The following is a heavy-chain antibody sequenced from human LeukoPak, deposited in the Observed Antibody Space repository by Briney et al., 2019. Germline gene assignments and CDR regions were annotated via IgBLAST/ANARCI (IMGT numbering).Heavy chain of an antibody. Sequence: GGSLRLSCAASGFTFSSYSMNWVRQAPGKGLEWVSSISSSSSYIYYADSVKGRFTISRDNAKISLYLQMNSLRAEDTAVYYCAKATRDWYFDLWGRGTLVTVSS. J-gene: IGHJ2*01. CDR1: GFTFSSYS. V-gene: IGHV3-21*01. CDR3: AKATRDWYFDL. CDR2: ISSSSSYI.